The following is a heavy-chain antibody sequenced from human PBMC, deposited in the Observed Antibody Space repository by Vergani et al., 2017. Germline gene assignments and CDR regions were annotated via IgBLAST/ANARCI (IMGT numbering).Heavy chain of an antibody. V-gene: IGHV4-39*07. J-gene: IGHJ3*02. CDR1: GGSISSSSYY. D-gene: IGHD2-15*01. Sequence: QLQLQESGPGLVKPSETLSLTCTVSGGSISSSSYYWGWIRQPPGKGLEWIGSIYYSGSTYYNPSLKSRVTISVDTSKNQFSLKLSSVTAADMAVYYCARDIVVVVAAYGNAFDIWGQGTMVTVSS. CDR2: IYYSGST. CDR3: ARDIVVVVAAYGNAFDI.